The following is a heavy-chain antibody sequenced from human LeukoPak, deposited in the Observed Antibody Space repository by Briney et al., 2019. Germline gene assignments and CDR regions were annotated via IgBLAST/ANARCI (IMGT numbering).Heavy chain of an antibody. V-gene: IGHV3-23*01. CDR1: GFTFSSYA. D-gene: IGHD5-18*01. J-gene: IGHJ3*02. CDR3: ARSRVTADDAFDI. Sequence: GGSLRLSCAASGFTFSSYAMSWVRQAPGKGLEWVSAISGSGGSTYYADSVKGRFTISRGNSKNTLYLQMNSLRAEDTAVYYCARSRVTADDAFDIWGQGTMVTVSS. CDR2: ISGSGGST.